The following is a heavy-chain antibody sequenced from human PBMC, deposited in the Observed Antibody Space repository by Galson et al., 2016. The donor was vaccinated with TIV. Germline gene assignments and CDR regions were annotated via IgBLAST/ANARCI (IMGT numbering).Heavy chain of an antibody. D-gene: IGHD4-17*01. J-gene: IGHJ4*02. CDR2: ISAGATNT. CDR3: AKDRGHYEALDS. CDR1: GFRFFDFE. Sequence: SLRLSSAAAGFRFFDFEMSWVRQAPGKGLEWVSGISAGATNTYYADSVGGRFTISRDNSNNILYLQMDRLQLEDTAVYFCAKDRGHYEALDSWGQGTLVTVSS. V-gene: IGHV3-23*01.